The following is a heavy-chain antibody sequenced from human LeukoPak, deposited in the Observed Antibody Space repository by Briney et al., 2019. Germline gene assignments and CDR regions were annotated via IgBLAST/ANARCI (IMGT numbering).Heavy chain of an antibody. Sequence: SETLSLTCTVSGGSISSYYWSWIRQPPGKGLEWIGYIYFSGSTNYNPSLKSRVTISVDTSKNQFSLKLSSVTAADTAVYYCARTSDYYGMDVWGQGTTVTVSS. V-gene: IGHV4-59*01. CDR2: IYFSGST. CDR1: GGSISSYY. CDR3: ARTSDYYGMDV. J-gene: IGHJ6*02.